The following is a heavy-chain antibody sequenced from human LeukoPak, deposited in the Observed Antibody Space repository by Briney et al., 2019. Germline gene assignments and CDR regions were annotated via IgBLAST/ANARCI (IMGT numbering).Heavy chain of an antibody. V-gene: IGHV1-18*01. D-gene: IGHD3-10*01. CDR3: ARGGRGNFDY. CDR2: INAYNGNT. J-gene: IGHJ4*02. Sequence: VPGQGLEWMGRINAYNGNTNYAQKLQGRVIMTTDTSTSTVYMELRSLRSDDTSVHYCARGGRGNFDYWGQGTLVTVSS.